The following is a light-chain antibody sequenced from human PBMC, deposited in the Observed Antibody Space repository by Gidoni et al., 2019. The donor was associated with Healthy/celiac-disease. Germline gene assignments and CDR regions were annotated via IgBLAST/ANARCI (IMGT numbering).Light chain of an antibody. Sequence: SYVLTQPPSVSVAPGKTARITCGGNNIGSKSVHWYQQKPGQAPVLVIYYDSDRPSGIPERFSGSNSGNTGTLTISRVEAGDEADYYCQVWDSSSDHWVFGGGTKLTVL. J-gene: IGLJ3*02. V-gene: IGLV3-21*04. CDR1: NIGSKS. CDR2: YDS. CDR3: QVWDSSSDHWV.